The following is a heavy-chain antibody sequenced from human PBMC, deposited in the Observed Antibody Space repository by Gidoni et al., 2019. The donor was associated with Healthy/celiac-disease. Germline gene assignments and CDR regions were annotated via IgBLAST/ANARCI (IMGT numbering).Heavy chain of an antibody. CDR3: AKDRLGYTSSWTTFDY. D-gene: IGHD6-13*01. CDR1: GFTFVDYA. CDR2: ISWNSGSI. Sequence: EVQLVESGGGLVQPGRSLRLPCAASGFTFVDYAMHWVRQAPGKGLEWVSGISWNSGSIGYADSVKGRFTISRDNAKNSLYLQMNSLRTEDTALYYCAKDRLGYTSSWTTFDYWGQGTLVTVSS. J-gene: IGHJ4*02. V-gene: IGHV3-9*01.